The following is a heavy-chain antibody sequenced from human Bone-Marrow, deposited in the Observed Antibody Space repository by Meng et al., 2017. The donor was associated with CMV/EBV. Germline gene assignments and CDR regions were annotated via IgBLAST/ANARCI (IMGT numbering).Heavy chain of an antibody. V-gene: IGHV3-74*01. J-gene: IGHJ4*02. CDR3: AGTYSSPLDF. Sequence: GESLKISCAASGFTFSSYWMHWVRQAPGKGLVWVSRINSDGSSTSYADSVKGRFTISRDNAKNTLYLQMNSLRAEDTAVYYCAGTYSSPLDFWGRGTLVTVSS. CDR2: INSDGSST. CDR1: GFTFSSYW. D-gene: IGHD3-22*01.